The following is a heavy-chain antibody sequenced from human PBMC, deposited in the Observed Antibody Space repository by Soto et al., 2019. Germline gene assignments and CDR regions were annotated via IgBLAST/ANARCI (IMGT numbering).Heavy chain of an antibody. CDR2: TYYRSKWYN. D-gene: IGHD6-13*01. V-gene: IGHV6-1*01. CDR3: AMAAAPSGWFDP. CDR1: GDSVSSNSAA. J-gene: IGHJ5*02. Sequence: PSQTLSLTCVISGDSVSSNSAAWNWIRQSPSRGLEWLGRTYYRSKWYNDYAVSVKSRITINPDTSKNQFSLQLNSVTPEDTAVYYCAMAAAPSGWFDPWGQGTLVTVSS.